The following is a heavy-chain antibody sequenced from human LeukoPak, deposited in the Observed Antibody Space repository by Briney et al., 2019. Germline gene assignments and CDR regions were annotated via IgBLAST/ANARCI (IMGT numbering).Heavy chain of an antibody. V-gene: IGHV1-8*01. Sequence: ASVKVSCKASGYTFTSYDINWVRQATGQGLEWMGWMNPNSGNTGYAQKFQGRVTMTRNTSISTAHMELSSLRSEDTAVYYCVVVAATDGVGYWGQGTLVTVSS. CDR1: GYTFTSYD. CDR3: VVVAATDGVGY. J-gene: IGHJ4*02. CDR2: MNPNSGNT. D-gene: IGHD2-15*01.